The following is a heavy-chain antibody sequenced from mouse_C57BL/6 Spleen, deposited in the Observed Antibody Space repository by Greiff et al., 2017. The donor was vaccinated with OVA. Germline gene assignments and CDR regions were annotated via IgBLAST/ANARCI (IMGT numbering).Heavy chain of an antibody. J-gene: IGHJ2*01. D-gene: IGHD1-1*01. CDR3: ARGDYYGSSYVCYFDY. CDR1: GYAFTNYL. CDR2: INPGSGGT. Sequence: QVQLQQSGAELVRPGTSVKVSCKASGYAFTNYLIEWVKQRPGQGLEWIGVINPGSGGTNYNEKFKGKATLTSDKSSSTAYMQLSSLTSEDSAVYFCARGDYYGSSYVCYFDYWAKAPLSQSPQ. V-gene: IGHV1-54*01.